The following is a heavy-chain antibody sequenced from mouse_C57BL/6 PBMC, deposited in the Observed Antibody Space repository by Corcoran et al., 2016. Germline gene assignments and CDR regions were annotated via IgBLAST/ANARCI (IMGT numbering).Heavy chain of an antibody. CDR3: ARGRDGYPGLDY. J-gene: IGHJ2*01. Sequence: QIQLVQSGPELKKPGETVKISCKASGYTFTTYGMSWVKQAPGKGLKWMGWINTYSGVPTYADDFKGRFAFSLETSASTAYLQINNLKNEDTATYFCARGRDGYPGLDYWGQGTTLPVSS. CDR2: INTYSGVP. D-gene: IGHD2-3*01. CDR1: GYTFTTYG. V-gene: IGHV9-3*01.